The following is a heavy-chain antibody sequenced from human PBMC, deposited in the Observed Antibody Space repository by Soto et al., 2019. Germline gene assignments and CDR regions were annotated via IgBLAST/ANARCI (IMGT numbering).Heavy chain of an antibody. V-gene: IGHV4-39*01. J-gene: IGHJ4*02. D-gene: IGHD3-9*01. Sequence: QLQLQESGPGLVKPSETLSLTCSVSDDSINRDKYYWGWIRQPPGKGLEWIGSIYYRGNAYYNPSLQTRVTISLDKSTSPFSLKLNSVTAADSAVYFCARLEGLATISYYFDFWGPGALVTVSS. CDR1: DDSINRDKYY. CDR2: IYYRGNA. CDR3: ARLEGLATISYYFDF.